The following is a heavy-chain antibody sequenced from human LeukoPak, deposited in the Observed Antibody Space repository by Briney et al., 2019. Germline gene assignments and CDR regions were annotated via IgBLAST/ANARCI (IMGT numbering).Heavy chain of an antibody. CDR1: GFTISSKY. V-gene: IGHV3-66*01. D-gene: IGHD6-13*01. CDR2: IYDGGSA. Sequence: PGGSLRLSCAASGFTISSKYISWVRQAPGKGLEWVSVIYDGGSADYTDSVQGRVTISRDNSKSKVYLKMNSLRVEDTAVYYCAREASYSGSWWYFDHWGQGTLVTVSS. J-gene: IGHJ4*02. CDR3: AREASYSGSWWYFDH.